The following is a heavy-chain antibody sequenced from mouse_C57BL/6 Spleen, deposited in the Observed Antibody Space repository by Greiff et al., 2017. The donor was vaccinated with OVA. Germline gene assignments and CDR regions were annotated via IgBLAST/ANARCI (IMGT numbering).Heavy chain of an antibody. V-gene: IGHV1-54*01. J-gene: IGHJ1*03. D-gene: IGHD1-1*01. CDR2: INPGSGGT. CDR1: GYAFTNYL. Sequence: VQLQQSGAELVRPGTSVKVSCKASGYAFTNYLIEWVKQRPGQGLEWIGVINPGSGGTNYNEKFKGKATLTADKSSSTAYMQLSSLTSEDSAVYCCARRNYYGSSHWYFDVWGTGTTVTVSS. CDR3: ARRNYYGSSHWYFDV.